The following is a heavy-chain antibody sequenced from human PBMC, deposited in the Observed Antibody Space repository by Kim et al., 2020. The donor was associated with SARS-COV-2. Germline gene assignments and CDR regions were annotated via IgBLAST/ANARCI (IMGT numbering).Heavy chain of an antibody. CDR3: ARYRPYYYDSSGYRLFDY. Sequence: RSRVTISVDTSRNQFSLKLSSVTAADTAVYYCARYRPYYYDSSGYRLFDYWGQGTLVTVSS. V-gene: IGHV4-34*01. D-gene: IGHD3-22*01. J-gene: IGHJ4*02.